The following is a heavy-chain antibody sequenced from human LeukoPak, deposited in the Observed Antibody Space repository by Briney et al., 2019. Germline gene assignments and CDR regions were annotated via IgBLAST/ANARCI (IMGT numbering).Heavy chain of an antibody. CDR3: ARDVSVGGWFDP. D-gene: IGHD1-26*01. CDR2: IYTSGST. J-gene: IGHJ5*02. V-gene: IGHV4-61*02. Sequence: PSETLSLTCTVSGDSITSGTYYWTWIRQPAGKGLEWIGRIYTSGSTNYNPSLKSRVTISVDTSKNQFSLKLSSVTAADTAVYYCARDVSVGGWFDPWGQGTLVTVSS. CDR1: GDSITSGTYY.